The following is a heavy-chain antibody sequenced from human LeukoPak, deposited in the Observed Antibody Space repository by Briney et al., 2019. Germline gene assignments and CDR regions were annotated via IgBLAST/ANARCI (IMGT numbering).Heavy chain of an antibody. V-gene: IGHV4-39*07. J-gene: IGHJ4*01. D-gene: IGHD2-2*01. CDR1: GDSISSYY. CDR3: ARGPIVIVPAATFDY. Sequence: PSETLSLTCTVSGDSISSYYWGWIRQPPGKGLEWIGSIYYSGSTYYNPSLKSRVTISLDTSKNQFSLKLSSVTAADTAVYYCARGPIVIVPAATFDYWGHGTLVTVSS. CDR2: IYYSGST.